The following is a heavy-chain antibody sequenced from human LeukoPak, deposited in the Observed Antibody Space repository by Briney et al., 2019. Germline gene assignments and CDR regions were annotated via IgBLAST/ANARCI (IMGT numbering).Heavy chain of an antibody. CDR3: ARNPSYCSSTSCSTTHFDY. D-gene: IGHD2-2*01. CDR2: IYHSGST. Sequence: SETLSLTCAVSGGSISSGGYSWSWIRQPPGKGLEWIGYIYHSGSTYYNPSLRSRVTISVDRSKNQFSLKLSSVTAADTAVYYCARNPSYCSSTSCSTTHFDYWGQGTLVTVSS. V-gene: IGHV4-30-2*01. CDR1: GGSISSGGYS. J-gene: IGHJ4*02.